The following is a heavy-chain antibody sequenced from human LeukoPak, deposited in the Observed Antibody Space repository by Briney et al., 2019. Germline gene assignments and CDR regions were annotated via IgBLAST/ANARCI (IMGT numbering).Heavy chain of an antibody. J-gene: IGHJ4*02. V-gene: IGHV3-30*03. CDR2: VSLQPNVQ. D-gene: IGHD3-10*01. Sequence: GGSLGLSCAASGFTVSSNYMSWVRQAPGKGLEWVAVVSLQPNVQYYADSAKGRFTISRDNSRSAVHLEMSSLRPDDTAVYYCVREGYYDPGSSPTFYFDSWGRGTLVTVSS. CDR3: VREGYYDPGSSPTFYFDS. CDR1: GFTVSSNY.